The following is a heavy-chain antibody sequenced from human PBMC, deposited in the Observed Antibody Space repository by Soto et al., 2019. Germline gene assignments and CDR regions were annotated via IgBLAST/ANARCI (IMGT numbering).Heavy chain of an antibody. Sequence: ASVKVSCKASGYTFTGYYMHWVRQAPGQGLEWMGWINPNSGGTNYAQKFQGRVTMTRDTSISTAYMELSRLRSDDTAVYFCATESGSTYGYFDYWGQGTQVTVSS. V-gene: IGHV1-2*02. CDR2: INPNSGGT. D-gene: IGHD5-18*01. CDR3: ATESGSTYGYFDY. J-gene: IGHJ4*02. CDR1: GYTFTGYY.